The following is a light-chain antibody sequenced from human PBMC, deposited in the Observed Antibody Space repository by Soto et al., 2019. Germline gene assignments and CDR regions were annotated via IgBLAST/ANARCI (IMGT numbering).Light chain of an antibody. V-gene: IGKV3-15*01. CDR2: TAS. J-gene: IGKJ4*01. CDR1: QTISSN. CDR3: QQYHDCPPLT. Sequence: MTQSPAIVSVSPGERVTLSCRASQTISSNLAWYQLKPGQPPRLLFYTASARATGTSARFSCTGSGTAVSLTISSLQSADVAIYYCQQYHDCPPLTFGGGTKVQIK.